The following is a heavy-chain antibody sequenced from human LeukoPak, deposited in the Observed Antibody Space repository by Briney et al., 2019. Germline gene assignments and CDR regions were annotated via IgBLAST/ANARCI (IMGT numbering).Heavy chain of an antibody. CDR3: ASSPYYDFWSGYSSPNWFDP. D-gene: IGHD3-3*01. CDR2: MNPNSGNT. CDR1: GYTFTSYD. J-gene: IGHJ5*02. V-gene: IGHV1-8*01. Sequence: ASVKVSCKASGYTFTSYDINWVRQATGQGLEWMGWMNPNSGNTGYAQKFQGRVTMTRNTSISTACMELSSLRSEDTAVYYCASSPYYDFWSGYSSPNWFDPWGQGTLVTVSS.